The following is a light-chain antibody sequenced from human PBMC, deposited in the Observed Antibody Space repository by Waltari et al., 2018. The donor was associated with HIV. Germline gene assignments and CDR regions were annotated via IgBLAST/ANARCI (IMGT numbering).Light chain of an antibody. V-gene: IGLV1-44*01. CDR1: SSIIRHNP. CDR3: ASWEDSLHGPV. CDR2: SNN. J-gene: IGLJ2*01. Sequence: QSVLTQPASASGTTGQRVTIPCSGSSSIIRHNPVEWYQQLPGTAPKLLIYSNNQPPSGLPDRISGSTSGTSASLASVGLQSDDEADYYCASWEDSLHGPVFGGGTKLTVL.